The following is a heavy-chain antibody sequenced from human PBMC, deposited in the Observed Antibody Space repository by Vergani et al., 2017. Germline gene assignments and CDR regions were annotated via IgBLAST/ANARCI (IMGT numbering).Heavy chain of an antibody. Sequence: QVQLQESGPGLVKPSGTLSLTCTVSGGSISSYYWSWIRQPPGKGLEWIGYIYYSGSTNYNPSLKSRVTISVDTSKNQFSLKLSSVTAADTAVYYCARLLDYYDSSGRAFDYWGQGTLVTVSS. CDR1: GGSISSYY. CDR3: ARLLDYYDSSGRAFDY. J-gene: IGHJ4*02. V-gene: IGHV4-59*08. D-gene: IGHD3-22*01. CDR2: IYYSGST.